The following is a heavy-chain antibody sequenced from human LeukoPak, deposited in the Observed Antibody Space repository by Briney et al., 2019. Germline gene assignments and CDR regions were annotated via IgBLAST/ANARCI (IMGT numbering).Heavy chain of an antibody. J-gene: IGHJ6*03. CDR3: AQPGITVAGNSPNYYFMDV. V-gene: IGHV3-23*01. Sequence: QPGGSLRLSCAASGFTFSSYAMTWLRQAPGKGLEWVATISDSGGGTYYADSVKGRFTISRDNSENTLYLQMNSLRAEDTAVYYCAQPGITVAGNSPNYYFMDVWGKGATVTVSS. D-gene: IGHD6-19*01. CDR1: GFTFSSYA. CDR2: ISDSGGGT.